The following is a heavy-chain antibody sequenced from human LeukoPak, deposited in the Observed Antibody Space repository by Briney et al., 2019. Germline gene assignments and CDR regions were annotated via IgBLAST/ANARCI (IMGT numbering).Heavy chain of an antibody. CDR2: IYYSGST. J-gene: IGHJ6*03. V-gene: IGHV4-61*05. D-gene: IGHD5-18*01. CDR3: ARASGYSYGYYYYYYMDV. CDR1: GGSITSSSYY. Sequence: SETLSLTCTVSGGSITSSSYYWGWIRQPPGKGLEWIGYIYYSGSTNYNPSLKSRVTISVDTSKNQFSLKLSSVTAADTAVYYCARASGYSYGYYYYYYMDVWGKGTTVTVSS.